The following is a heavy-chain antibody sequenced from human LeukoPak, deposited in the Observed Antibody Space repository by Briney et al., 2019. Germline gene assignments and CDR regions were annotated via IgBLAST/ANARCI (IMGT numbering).Heavy chain of an antibody. CDR3: ARDAQRGFDYSNSLRY. D-gene: IGHD4-11*01. CDR2: IWSDGSNR. J-gene: IGHJ4*01. Sequence: GGSLRLSCAASGFIFSHYGMHWVRQAPGKGLEWVADIWSDGSNRFYAGSVKGRFTISRDNAQNTVFLQINSLRAEDTAMYYCARDAQRGFDYSNSLRYWGQGTLVTVSS. V-gene: IGHV3-33*01. CDR1: GFIFSHYG.